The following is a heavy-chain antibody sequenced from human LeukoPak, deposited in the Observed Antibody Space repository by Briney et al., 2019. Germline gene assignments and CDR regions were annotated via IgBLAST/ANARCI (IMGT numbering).Heavy chain of an antibody. Sequence: SETLSLTCTVSGGSIGSYYWSWIRQPAGKGLEWIGRIYTSGSTNYNPSLKSRVTMSVDTSKNQFSLKLSSVTAADTAVYYCARDTYYYGSGREFDYWGQGTLVTVSS. CDR3: ARDTYYYGSGREFDY. J-gene: IGHJ4*02. D-gene: IGHD3-10*01. CDR1: GGSIGSYY. V-gene: IGHV4-4*07. CDR2: IYTSGST.